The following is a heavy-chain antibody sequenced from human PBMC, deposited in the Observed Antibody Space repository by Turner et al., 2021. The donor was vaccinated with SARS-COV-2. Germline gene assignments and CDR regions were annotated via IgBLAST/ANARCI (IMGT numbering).Heavy chain of an antibody. J-gene: IGHJ4*02. CDR1: GNTFTGYY. Sequence: EVHLVQSGAVVKTPGATVKISCTVSGNTFTGYYMHWVQQAPGKGLEWMGLVDTEDGETIYAQKFQGRVTMTEDTSTDTAYMELSSLRSEDTAVDYCATGGYYDSSGYWNWGQGTLVTVSS. D-gene: IGHD3-22*01. CDR3: ATGGYYDSSGYWN. CDR2: VDTEDGET. V-gene: IGHV1-69-2*01.